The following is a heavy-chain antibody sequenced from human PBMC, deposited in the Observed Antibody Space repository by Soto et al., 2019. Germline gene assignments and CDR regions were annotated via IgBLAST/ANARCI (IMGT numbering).Heavy chain of an antibody. V-gene: IGHV4-59*01. CDR3: ARLQYYFDY. Sequence: SETLSLTCTVSGSSISSYYWSWIRQPPGKGLEWIGYIYYSGSTNYNPSLKSRVTISVDTSKNQFSLKLSSVTAADTAVYYCARLQYYFDYWGQGTLVTSPQ. J-gene: IGHJ4*02. CDR2: IYYSGST. CDR1: GSSISSYY.